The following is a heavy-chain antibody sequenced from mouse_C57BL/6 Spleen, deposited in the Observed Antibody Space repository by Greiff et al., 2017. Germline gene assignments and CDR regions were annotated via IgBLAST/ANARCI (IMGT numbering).Heavy chain of an antibody. D-gene: IGHD2-12*01. J-gene: IGHJ1*03. CDR3: TTVGPVTTCV. Sequence: EVKLMESGAELVRPGASVKLSCTASGFNIKDDYMHWVKQRPEQGLEWIGWIDPENGDTEYASKFQGKATITADTSSNTAYLQLSSLTSEDTAVYYCTTVGPVTTCVWGTGTTVTVSS. CDR2: IDPENGDT. V-gene: IGHV14-4*01. CDR1: GFNIKDDY.